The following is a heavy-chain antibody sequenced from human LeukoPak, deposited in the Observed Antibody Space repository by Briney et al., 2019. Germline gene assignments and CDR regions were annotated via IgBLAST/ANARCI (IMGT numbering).Heavy chain of an antibody. CDR1: GYIFTSHA. J-gene: IGHJ4*02. CDR2: ISPYSGNT. Sequence: ASVKVSCKASGYIFTSHAISWVRQAPGQGLEWIGWISPYSGNTNYAQNLQGRVTMTPDASTNTAYMELRSLRSDDMAVYYCARTSIKIVVLGATKVDFDYWGQGALVTVSS. D-gene: IGHD2-15*01. V-gene: IGHV1-18*03. CDR3: ARTSIKIVVLGATKVDFDY.